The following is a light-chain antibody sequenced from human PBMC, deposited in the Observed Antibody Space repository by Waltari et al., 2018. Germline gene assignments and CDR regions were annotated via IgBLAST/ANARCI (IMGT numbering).Light chain of an antibody. CDR3: SSYTSSSTPCV. J-gene: IGLJ1*01. CDR2: DVS. V-gene: IGLV2-14*01. CDR1: SSDVGGYNY. Sequence: QSALTQPASVSGSPGQSITISCTGTSSDVGGYNYVSWYQQHPGKAPKLMSYDVSKRPSGVSNRFSGSKSGNTASLTISGLQAEDEADYYCSSYTSSSTPCVFGTGTKVTVL.